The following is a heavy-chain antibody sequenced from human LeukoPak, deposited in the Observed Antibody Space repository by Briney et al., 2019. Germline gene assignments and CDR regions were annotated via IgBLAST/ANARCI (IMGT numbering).Heavy chain of an antibody. V-gene: IGHV1-24*01. J-gene: IGHJ3*02. D-gene: IGHD1-26*01. Sequence: ASVKVSCKVSEYTLTELSMHWVRQAPGKGLEWMGGFDPEDGETIYAQKFQGRVTMTTDTSTSTAYMELRSLRSDDTAVYYCARDGVRWELPSAFDIWGQGTMVIVSS. CDR1: EYTLTELS. CDR2: FDPEDGET. CDR3: ARDGVRWELPSAFDI.